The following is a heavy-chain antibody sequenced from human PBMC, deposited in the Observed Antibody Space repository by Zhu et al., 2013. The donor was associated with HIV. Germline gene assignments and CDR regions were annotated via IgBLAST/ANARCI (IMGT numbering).Heavy chain of an antibody. CDR2: INPNSGGT. CDR1: GYTFTGYY. CDR3: ARDGELYYYDSSGYYAFDY. Sequence: QVQLVQSGAEVKKPGASVKVSCKASGYTFTGYYMHWVRQAPGQGLEWMGWINPNSGGTNYAQKFQGRVTMTRDTSISTAYMELSRLRSDDTAVYYCARDGELYYYDSSGYYAFDYWGQGTLVTVSS. D-gene: IGHD3-22*01. V-gene: IGHV1-2*02. J-gene: IGHJ4*02.